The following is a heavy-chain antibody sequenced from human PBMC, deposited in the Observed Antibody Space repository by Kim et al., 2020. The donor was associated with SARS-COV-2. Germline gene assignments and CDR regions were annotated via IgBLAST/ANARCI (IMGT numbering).Heavy chain of an antibody. D-gene: IGHD1-1*01. CDR1: GYTFTNYH. Sequence: ASVKVSCKTSGYTFTNYHINWVRQVPGQGLEWVGWMNPNSGATGSAPKFQGRVAMTRDTSINTAYMELNALSSEDTAIYYCARGYTTNWYLLLRYWGQGTLVTVSS. V-gene: IGHV1-8*01. CDR3: ARGYTTNWYLLLRY. J-gene: IGHJ4*02. CDR2: MNPNSGAT.